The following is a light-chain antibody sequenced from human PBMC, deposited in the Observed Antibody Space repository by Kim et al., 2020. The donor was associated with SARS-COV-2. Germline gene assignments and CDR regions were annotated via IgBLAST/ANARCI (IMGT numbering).Light chain of an antibody. CDR1: QSVSTY. CDR2: EAS. V-gene: IGKV3-11*01. J-gene: IGKJ4*01. CDR3: QQRSNWPLT. Sequence: PGETATRSCSASQSVSTYVAWYQQKPGQAPRLINYEASSRATGIPARISGSGAAPDFTLTISSLEPEVVADYYCQQRSNWPLTFGGGTKVDIK.